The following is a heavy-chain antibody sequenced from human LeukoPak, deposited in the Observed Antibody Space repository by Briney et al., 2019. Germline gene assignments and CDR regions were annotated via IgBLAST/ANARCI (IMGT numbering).Heavy chain of an antibody. CDR3: AKDPNGDYIGTFDI. CDR1: GFTFSSYA. J-gene: IGHJ3*02. Sequence: GRSLRLSCAASGFTFSSYAMHWVRRAPGKGLQWVAVISSDGSNEYYADSVKGRLTISRDNSKNTLYLQMNSLRAEGTAVYFCAKDPNGDYIGTFDIWGQGTMVTVSS. D-gene: IGHD4-17*01. V-gene: IGHV3-30*18. CDR2: ISSDGSNE.